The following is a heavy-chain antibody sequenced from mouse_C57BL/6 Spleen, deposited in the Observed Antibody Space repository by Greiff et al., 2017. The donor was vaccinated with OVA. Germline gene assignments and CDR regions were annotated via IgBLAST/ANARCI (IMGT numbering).Heavy chain of an antibody. CDR1: GFTFSSYA. D-gene: IGHD2-4*01. J-gene: IGHJ2*01. Sequence: EVNVVESGGGLVKPGGSLKLSCAASGFTFSSYAMSWVRQTPEKRLEWVATISDGGSYTYYPDNVKGRFTISRDNAKNNLYLQMSHLKSEDTAMYYCARGRDYADWGKGTTLTVSS. CDR3: ARGRDYAD. CDR2: ISDGGSYT. V-gene: IGHV5-4*03.